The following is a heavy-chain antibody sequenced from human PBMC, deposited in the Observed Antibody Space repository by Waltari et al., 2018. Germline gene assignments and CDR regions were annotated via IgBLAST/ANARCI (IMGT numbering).Heavy chain of an antibody. D-gene: IGHD6-13*01. Sequence: QVQLQESGPGLVKPSGTLSLTCAVSGGSISRSNWWIWVRQPPGTGLGWIGESYHSGSTNYNPSLKSRVTISVDKSKNQFSLKMSSVTAADTAVYYCARGGYRSSWYTFDYWGQGTMVTVSS. J-gene: IGHJ4*02. CDR1: GGSISRSNW. CDR2: SYHSGST. V-gene: IGHV4-4*02. CDR3: ARGGYRSSWYTFDY.